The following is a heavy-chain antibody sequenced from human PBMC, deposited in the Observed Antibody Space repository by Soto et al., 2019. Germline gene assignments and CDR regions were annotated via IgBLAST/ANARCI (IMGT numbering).Heavy chain of an antibody. CDR2: ISGSGGST. CDR1: GFTFSSYA. J-gene: IGHJ5*02. Sequence: GGSLRLSCAASGFTFSSYAMSWVRQAPGKGLEWVSAISGSGGSTYYADSVKGRFTISRDNSKNTLYLQMNSLRAEDTAVYYCAKDLYDYGDYDDWFDPWGQGTLVTVSS. CDR3: AKDLYDYGDYDDWFDP. D-gene: IGHD4-17*01. V-gene: IGHV3-23*01.